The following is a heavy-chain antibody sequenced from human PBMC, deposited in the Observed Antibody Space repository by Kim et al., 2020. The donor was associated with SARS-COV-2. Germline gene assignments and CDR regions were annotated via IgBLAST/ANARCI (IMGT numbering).Heavy chain of an antibody. V-gene: IGHV3-9*01. D-gene: IGHD2-21*02. Sequence: AESEKGRFTNTRDNAKNSMYLQMNSLRAEDKALYYCAKDKDRRGWSLQDYWGQGTLVTVSS. J-gene: IGHJ4*02. CDR3: AKDKDRRGWSLQDY.